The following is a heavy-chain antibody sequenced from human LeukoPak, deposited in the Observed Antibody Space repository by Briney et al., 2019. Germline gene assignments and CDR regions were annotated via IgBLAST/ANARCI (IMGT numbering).Heavy chain of an antibody. CDR2: FRGNGGST. J-gene: IGHJ4*02. D-gene: IGHD3-22*01. CDR1: GFTFSNYA. CDR3: ASRNYYDSGSYGIDY. Sequence: GGSLRLSCAASGFTFSNYAMTWVRQAPGGGLEWLSRFRGNGGSTYYADSVKCRFSISRDYSKNTLYLQMNSLRAEDTAIYYCASRNYYDSGSYGIDYWGQGTLVTVSS. V-gene: IGHV3-23*01.